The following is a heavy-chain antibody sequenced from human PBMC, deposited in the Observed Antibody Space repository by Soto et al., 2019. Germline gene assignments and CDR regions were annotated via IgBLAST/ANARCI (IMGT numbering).Heavy chain of an antibody. J-gene: IGHJ6*02. D-gene: IGHD6-13*01. CDR1: GGSFSGYY. CDR2: INHSGST. Sequence: SETLSLTCAVYGGSFSGYYWSWIRQPPGKGLEWIGEINHSGSTNYNPSLKSRVTISVDTSISTAYMELSRLRSDDTAVYYCARDRSSWYEGLYYGMDVWGQGTTVTVSS. CDR3: ARDRSSWYEGLYYGMDV. V-gene: IGHV4-34*01.